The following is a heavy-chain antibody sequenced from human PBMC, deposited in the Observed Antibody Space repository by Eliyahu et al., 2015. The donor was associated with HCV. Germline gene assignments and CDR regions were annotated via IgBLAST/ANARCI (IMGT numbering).Heavy chain of an antibody. V-gene: IGHV4-34*02. CDR3: ARGVCGPSGCDSGFDY. D-gene: IGHD5-12*01. CDR1: GVSFSDFY. CDR2: SHHTAGN. J-gene: IGHJ4*02. Sequence: QVQLQQWGATLLKPSETLSLSCTASGVSFSDFYWNWIRRSPGKGLEWMGKSHHTAGNTHNPSLKSRLFMSVDTSKNEVSLRLTSVTAADTGVYYCARGVCGPSGCDSGFDYWGQGILVTVSS.